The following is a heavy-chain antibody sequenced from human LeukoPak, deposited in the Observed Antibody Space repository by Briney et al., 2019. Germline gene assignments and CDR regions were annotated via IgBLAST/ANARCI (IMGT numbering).Heavy chain of an antibody. J-gene: IGHJ4*02. Sequence: ASVTVSCKASGYTFTAYYLHWVRQAPGQGLEWMGWISAYNGNTNYAQKLQGRVTMTTDTSTSTAYMELSSLRSEDTAVYYCARVDYGDYPDYWGQGTLVTVSS. CDR1: GYTFTAYY. D-gene: IGHD4-17*01. V-gene: IGHV1-18*04. CDR2: ISAYNGNT. CDR3: ARVDYGDYPDY.